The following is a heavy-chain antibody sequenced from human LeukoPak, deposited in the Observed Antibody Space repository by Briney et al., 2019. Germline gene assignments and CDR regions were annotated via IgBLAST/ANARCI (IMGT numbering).Heavy chain of an antibody. J-gene: IGHJ4*02. CDR3: ARGAARGFDY. D-gene: IGHD3-16*01. V-gene: IGHV3-48*02. Sequence: GGSLRLSCAASGFPFSSNSMNWVRQAPGKGLEWVSYISSSSNTIYYAESVKGRFTISRDNAKNSLYLQMNSLRDEDTAVYYCARGAARGFDYWGQGTLVTVSS. CDR1: GFPFSSNS. CDR2: ISSSSNTI.